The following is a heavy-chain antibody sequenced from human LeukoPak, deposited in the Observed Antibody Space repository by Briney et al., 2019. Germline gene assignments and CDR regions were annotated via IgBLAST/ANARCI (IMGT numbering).Heavy chain of an antibody. CDR1: GFTVSSNY. J-gene: IGHJ4*02. CDR2: IYSGGTT. V-gene: IGHV3-53*01. Sequence: PGGSLRLSCAASGFTVSSNYMSWVRQAPGKGLEWVSVIYSGGTTYYSDSVRGRFTISRDNSKNTLYLQMNSLTADDTAVYYCARIDGSDGYWGQGTLVTVSS. CDR3: ARIDGSDGY. D-gene: IGHD5-24*01.